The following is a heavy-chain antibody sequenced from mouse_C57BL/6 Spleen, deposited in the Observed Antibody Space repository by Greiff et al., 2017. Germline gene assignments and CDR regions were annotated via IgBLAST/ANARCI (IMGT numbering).Heavy chain of an antibody. J-gene: IGHJ4*01. D-gene: IGHD2-2*01. CDR1: GFTFSSYT. Sequence: EVKLVESGGGLVKPGGSLKLSCAASGFTFSSYTMSWVRQTPEKRLEWVATISGGGGNTYYPDSVKGRFTISRDNAKNTLYLQMSSLRSEDTALYYCARVMVTYAMDYWGQGTSVTVSS. CDR2: ISGGGGNT. CDR3: ARVMVTYAMDY. V-gene: IGHV5-9*01.